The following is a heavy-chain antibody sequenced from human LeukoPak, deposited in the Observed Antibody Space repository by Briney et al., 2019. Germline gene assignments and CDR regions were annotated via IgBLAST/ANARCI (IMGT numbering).Heavy chain of an antibody. CDR1: GFTFSDYN. Sequence: GGSLRLSCAASGFTFSDYNMNWVRQAPGKGLEGVSYITDSGNTIHYAGSVKGRFTISRDNAKNSLYLQMNSLRAEDTAVYYCARSIGLTGGGVDVWGQGTTVTVSS. CDR2: ITDSGNTI. V-gene: IGHV3-11*01. CDR3: ARSIGLTGGGVDV. J-gene: IGHJ6*02. D-gene: IGHD3-9*01.